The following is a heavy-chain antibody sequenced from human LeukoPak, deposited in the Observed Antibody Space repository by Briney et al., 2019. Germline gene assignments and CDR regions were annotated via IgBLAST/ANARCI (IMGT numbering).Heavy chain of an antibody. CDR2: ISGSGGST. CDR1: GFTFSSFA. Sequence: GGSLRLSCAASGFTFSSFAMSWVRQAPGKGLEWVSAISGSGGSTYYADSVKGRFTISRDNSKNTLYLQMNSLRAEDTAVSYCAKDPRGIAAAGTNLAYFDYWGQGTLVTVSS. J-gene: IGHJ4*02. V-gene: IGHV3-23*01. D-gene: IGHD6-13*01. CDR3: AKDPRGIAAAGTNLAYFDY.